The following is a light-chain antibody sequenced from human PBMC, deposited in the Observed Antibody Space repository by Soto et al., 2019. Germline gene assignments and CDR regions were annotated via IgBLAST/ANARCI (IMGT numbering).Light chain of an antibody. CDR3: SSYTRSSTYV. Sequence: QSALTQPASVSGSPGQSITLSCTGTSSDVGGYNYVSWYQQHPGKAPKLMIYEVSNRPSGVSNRFSGSKSGNTASLTISGLQAEDEAEYYCSSYTRSSTYVFGTGTKLTVL. CDR1: SSDVGGYNY. CDR2: EVS. V-gene: IGLV2-14*01. J-gene: IGLJ1*01.